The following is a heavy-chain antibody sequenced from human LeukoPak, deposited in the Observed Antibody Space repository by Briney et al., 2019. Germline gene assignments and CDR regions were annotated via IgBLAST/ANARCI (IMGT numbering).Heavy chain of an antibody. V-gene: IGHV1-8*03. CDR2: MNPNSGNT. J-gene: IGHJ4*02. CDR1: GYTFTSYD. D-gene: IGHD3-10*01. Sequence: ASVKVSCKASGYTFTSYDINWVRQATGQGLEWMGWMNPNSGNTGYAQKFQGRVTITRNTSISTAYMELSSLRSEDTAVYYCAGAPWGFGEMNVDYWGQGTLVTVSS. CDR3: AGAPWGFGEMNVDY.